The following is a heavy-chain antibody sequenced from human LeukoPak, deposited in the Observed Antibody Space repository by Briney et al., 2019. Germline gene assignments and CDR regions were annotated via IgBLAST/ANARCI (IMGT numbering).Heavy chain of an antibody. CDR3: ARVGGGGYEGYFDY. CDR2: I. CDR1: GFTFSDYY. D-gene: IGHD5-12*01. V-gene: IGHV3-11*01. Sequence: GGSLRLSCAASGFTFSDYYMSWIRQAPGKGLEWVSYIKGRFAISRDNAKNSLYLQMDSLRAEDTAVYYCARVGGGGYEGYFDYWGQGTLVTVSS. J-gene: IGHJ4*02.